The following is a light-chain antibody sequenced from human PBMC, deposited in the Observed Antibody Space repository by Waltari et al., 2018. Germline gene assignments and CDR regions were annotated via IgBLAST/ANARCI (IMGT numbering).Light chain of an antibody. CDR2: GAS. CDR1: QSVSRT. J-gene: IGKJ1*01. Sequence: EIVLTQSPGTLSLSPGERATLSCRASQSVSRTLAWYQQEPGQAPRLLIYGASTRATGIPARFSGGGSGTDFSLTISRLEPEDFAVYYCQHYVRLPATFGQGTKVEIK. CDR3: QHYVRLPAT. V-gene: IGKV3-20*01.